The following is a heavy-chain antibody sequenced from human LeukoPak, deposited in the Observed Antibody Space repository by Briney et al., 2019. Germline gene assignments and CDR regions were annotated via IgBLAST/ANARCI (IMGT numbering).Heavy chain of an antibody. CDR1: GFTVNNYY. CDR3: ARMFGGNYYGYYLDY. D-gene: IGHD1-26*01. J-gene: IGHJ4*02. CDR2: LYSGGMT. Sequence: PGGSLRLSCAASGFTVNNYYMTWVRQAPGKGLECVSILYSGGMTYYADSVKGRFTISTDTSKNTVYLQMNSLRAEDTAIYYCARMFGGNYYGYYLDYCGQGSMLTVSS. V-gene: IGHV3-53*01.